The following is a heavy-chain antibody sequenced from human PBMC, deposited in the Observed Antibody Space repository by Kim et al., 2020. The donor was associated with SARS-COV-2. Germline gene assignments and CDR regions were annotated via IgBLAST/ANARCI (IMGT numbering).Heavy chain of an antibody. CDR2: IYYSGTT. CDR3: ARFDYSNYYFDY. D-gene: IGHD4-4*01. J-gene: IGHJ4*02. V-gene: IGHV4-39*07. CDR1: GGSISSSSYY. Sequence: SETLSLTCTVSGGSISSSSYYWGWIRQPPGKGLEWIGSIYYSGTTYYNPSLKSRVTISVDTSKNQFSLKLSSVTAADTAVYYCARFDYSNYYFDYWGQGT.